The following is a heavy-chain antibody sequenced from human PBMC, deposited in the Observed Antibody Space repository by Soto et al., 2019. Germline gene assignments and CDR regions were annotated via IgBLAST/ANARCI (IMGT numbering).Heavy chain of an antibody. CDR2: IYNSGRY. J-gene: IGHJ4*02. V-gene: IGHV4-59*01. CDR1: GGFI. CDR3: ATRPPGGPYGGVFDY. Sequence: SETLSLTCTVSGGFIWGCIRHSPDKGLEWIGYIYNSGRYNYNPSLESRLTMSLDTSKNQFSLKLSAVTTADTAVYYCATRPPGGPYGGVFDYWSQGTLVTVSS. D-gene: IGHD3-10*01.